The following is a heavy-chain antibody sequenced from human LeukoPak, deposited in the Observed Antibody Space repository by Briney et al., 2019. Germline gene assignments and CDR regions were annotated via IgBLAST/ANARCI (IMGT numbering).Heavy chain of an antibody. CDR3: ARDPLYYYGSGSAIDY. CDR1: GGSISSSSYY. Sequence: SETLSLTCAVSGGSISSSSYYWGWIRQPPGKGLEWIGSIYYSGSTYYNPSLKSRVTISVDTSKNQFSLKLSSVTAADTAVYYCARDPLYYYGSGSAIDYWGQGTLVTVSS. CDR2: IYYSGST. J-gene: IGHJ4*02. D-gene: IGHD3-10*01. V-gene: IGHV4-39*07.